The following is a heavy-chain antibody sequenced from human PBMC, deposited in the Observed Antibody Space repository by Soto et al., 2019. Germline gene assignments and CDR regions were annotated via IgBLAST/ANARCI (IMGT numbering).Heavy chain of an antibody. V-gene: IGHV1-2*04. CDR3: ARDLYKGAPRDYYYYYGMDV. CDR2: INPNSGGT. Sequence: GASVKVSCKASGYTFTGYYMHWVRQAPGQGLEWMGWINPNSGGTNYAQKFQGWVTMTRDTSISTAYMELSRLRSDDTAVYYCARDLYKGAPRDYYYYYGMDVWGQGTTDTVSS. D-gene: IGHD1-20*01. CDR1: GYTFTGYY. J-gene: IGHJ6*02.